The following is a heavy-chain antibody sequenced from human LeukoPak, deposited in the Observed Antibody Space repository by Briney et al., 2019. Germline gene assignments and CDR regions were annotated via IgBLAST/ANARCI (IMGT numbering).Heavy chain of an antibody. D-gene: IGHD3-16*01. J-gene: IGHJ4*02. Sequence: PGGSLRLSCAASGFTFSSYWMSWVRQAPGKGLEWVANIKQDGSESYYVDYVKGRFTFSRDNPKNSLYLQINSLRAEDTAVYYCARLGEKADFDYWGQGTLVTVSS. CDR1: GFTFSSYW. CDR3: ARLGEKADFDY. V-gene: IGHV3-7*01. CDR2: IKQDGSES.